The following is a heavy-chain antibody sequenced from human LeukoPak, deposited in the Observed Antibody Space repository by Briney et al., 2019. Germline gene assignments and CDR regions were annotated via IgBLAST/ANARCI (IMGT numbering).Heavy chain of an antibody. Sequence: ASVRVSCKASGYTFTGYYMHWVRQAPGQGLEWMGWINPNSGGTNYAQKFQGRVTMTRDTSISTAYMELSRLRSDGTAVYYCARAFNWNHYYYYYYMDVWGKGTTVTVSS. CDR1: GYTFTGYY. CDR2: INPNSGGT. V-gene: IGHV1-2*02. CDR3: ARAFNWNHYYYYYYMDV. D-gene: IGHD1-14*01. J-gene: IGHJ6*03.